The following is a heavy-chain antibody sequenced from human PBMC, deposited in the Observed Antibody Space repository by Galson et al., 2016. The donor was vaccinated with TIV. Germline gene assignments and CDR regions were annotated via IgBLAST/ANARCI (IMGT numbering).Heavy chain of an antibody. V-gene: IGHV3-66*02. CDR1: GLSVSINY. J-gene: IGHJ6*02. CDR2: MSDGDKT. CDR3: ARDRVVDATYYFYYYGMDV. Sequence: SLRLSCAASGLSVSINYMAWVRQAPGKGLEWVSLMSDGDKTYYADSVQSRFTISRDNSKNTVYLQMNSLRIEDSGVYFCARDRVVDATYYFYYYGMDVWGQGTAVTVSS. D-gene: IGHD3-22*01.